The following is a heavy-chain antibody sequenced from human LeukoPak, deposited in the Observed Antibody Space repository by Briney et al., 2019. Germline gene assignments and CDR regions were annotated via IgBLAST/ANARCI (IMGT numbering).Heavy chain of an antibody. CDR3: AKDGGSGQAWYYMDV. CDR2: ISGSGGST. D-gene: IGHD6-19*01. CDR1: GFTFSSYA. J-gene: IGHJ6*03. Sequence: GGSLRLSCAASGFTFSSYAMSWVRQAPGKGLEWVSAISGSGGSTYYADSVKGRFTISRDNAKNSLYLQMNSLRAEDTALYYCAKDGGSGQAWYYMDVWGKGTTVTISS. V-gene: IGHV3-23*01.